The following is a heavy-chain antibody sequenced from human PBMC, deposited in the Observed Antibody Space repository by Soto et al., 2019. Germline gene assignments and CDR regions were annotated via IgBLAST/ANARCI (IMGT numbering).Heavy chain of an antibody. D-gene: IGHD3-22*01. J-gene: IGHJ6*02. CDR1: GYTSTRNG. V-gene: IGHV1-18*01. CDR2: ISPKSGSI. CDR3: VKDRDSNSWPSRDV. Sequence: GASVKVSCKTSGYTSTRNGISWVRQAPGQGLEWMGWISPKSGSIKYAQKFQGRVIMTTDTSTSTAYMEVRSLRSDDTAVYYCVKDRDSNSWPSRDVWGPGTTVTVSS.